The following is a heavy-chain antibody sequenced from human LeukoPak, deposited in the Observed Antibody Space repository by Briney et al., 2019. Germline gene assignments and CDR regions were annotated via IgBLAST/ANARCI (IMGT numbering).Heavy chain of an antibody. CDR2: IWNDGSNK. D-gene: IGHD4-11*01. V-gene: IGHV3-33*06. CDR3: AKDAQRGFDYSNSLES. CDR1: GFTFSHYG. Sequence: GGSLRLSCAASGFTFSHYGMYWVRQAPGNGREWVAVIWNDGSNKYYADSVKGRFTVSRDNSQNRLYLQMNSLRPEDTAVYSCAKDAQRGFDYSNSLESWGPGNLVTVSS. J-gene: IGHJ4*02.